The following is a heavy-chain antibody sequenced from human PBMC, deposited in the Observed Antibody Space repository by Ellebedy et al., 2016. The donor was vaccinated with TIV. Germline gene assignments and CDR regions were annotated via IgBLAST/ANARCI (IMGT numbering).Heavy chain of an antibody. CDR1: GDSISAYY. CDR3: ARSLSLGGYYAWFDP. V-gene: IGHV4-59*01. D-gene: IGHD3-3*01. J-gene: IGHJ5*02. CDR2: ISYSGST. Sequence: MPSETLSLTCTVSGDSISAYYWNWIRQSPGKGLEWIACISYSGSTNYNPSLRSRFTISLDTSKKQFSMRLASLTAADMAIYYCARSLSLGGYYAWFDPWGQGTLVTVSS.